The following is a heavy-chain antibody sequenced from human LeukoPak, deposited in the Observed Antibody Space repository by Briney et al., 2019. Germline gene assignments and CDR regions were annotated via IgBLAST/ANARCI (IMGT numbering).Heavy chain of an antibody. CDR3: AREARGYSYSYDY. V-gene: IGHV3-30*04. CDR2: ISYDGSNK. J-gene: IGHJ4*02. D-gene: IGHD5-18*01. CDR1: GFTFSSYA. Sequence: GGSLRLSCAASGFTFSSYAMHWVRQAPGKGLEWVAVISYDGSNKYYADSVKGRFTISSDNSKNTMYLQMSSLRVDDTAVYYCAREARGYSYSYDYWGQGILVTVSS.